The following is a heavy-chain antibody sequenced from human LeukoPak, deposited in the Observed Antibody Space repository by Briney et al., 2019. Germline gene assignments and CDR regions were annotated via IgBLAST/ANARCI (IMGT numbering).Heavy chain of an antibody. CDR3: ASLREDIAVAGVDY. CDR1: GYTFTSYD. J-gene: IGHJ4*02. V-gene: IGHV1-8*01. CDR2: MNPNSGNT. Sequence: GASVKVSCKASGYTFTSYDINWVRQATGQGLEWMGWMNPNSGNTGYAQKFQGRVTMTRNTSISTAYMELSSLRSEDTAVYYCASLREDIAVAGVDYWGQGTLVTVSS. D-gene: IGHD6-19*01.